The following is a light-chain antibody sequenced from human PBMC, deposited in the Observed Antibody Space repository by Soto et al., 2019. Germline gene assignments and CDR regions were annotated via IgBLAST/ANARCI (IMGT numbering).Light chain of an antibody. V-gene: IGLV2-14*01. CDR3: SSYTSSSAYV. CDR2: EVS. J-gene: IGLJ1*01. CDR1: ISDVGGYNY. Sequence: QSSLTEPSSLSVSPGQSITISCTGTISDVGGYNYVSWYQQQSGKAPKLMIHEVSNRPSGVSNRFSGSKSGNTASLTISGLQAEDEADYYCSSYTSSSAYVFGIGTKVTVL.